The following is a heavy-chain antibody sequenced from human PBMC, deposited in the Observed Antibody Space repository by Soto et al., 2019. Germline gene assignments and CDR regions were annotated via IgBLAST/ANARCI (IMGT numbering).Heavy chain of an antibody. Sequence: PGGSLRLSCAASGFTFSIYGMQWVRQAPGKGLEWVAVIWYDGSNKYYADSVKGRFTISRDNSKNTLYLQMNSLRAEDTAVYYCARDGVLRSYFDYWGQGTLVTVSS. D-gene: IGHD3-3*01. V-gene: IGHV3-33*01. J-gene: IGHJ4*02. CDR3: ARDGVLRSYFDY. CDR2: IWYDGSNK. CDR1: GFTFSIYG.